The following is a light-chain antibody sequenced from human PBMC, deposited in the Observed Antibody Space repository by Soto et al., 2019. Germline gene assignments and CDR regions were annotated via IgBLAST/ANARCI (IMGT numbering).Light chain of an antibody. Sequence: EIGLSHSVGTVSLYQGERVTLSCRASQSVSSNYLAWYQQRPGQAPRLLIYGASSRAAGIPDRFSGSGSGTDFTLTISRLEPEDLAVYYCQQYGSSPETFGQGTKVDIK. CDR3: QQYGSSPET. J-gene: IGKJ1*01. CDR2: GAS. CDR1: QSVSSNY. V-gene: IGKV3-20*01.